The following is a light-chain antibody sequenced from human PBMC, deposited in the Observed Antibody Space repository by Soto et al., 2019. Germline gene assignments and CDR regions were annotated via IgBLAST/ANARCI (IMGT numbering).Light chain of an antibody. CDR2: GAS. V-gene: IGKV3-20*01. J-gene: IGKJ3*01. Sequence: EIVLTQSPGTLSLSPGERATLSCRASQSFSSSYLAWYQQKPGQAPRLLIYGASSRATGIPDRFSGSGSGTYFTTTISSLEPEDFAVYYCQHCGSALFTFGPGTKVDVK. CDR1: QSFSSSY. CDR3: QHCGSALFT.